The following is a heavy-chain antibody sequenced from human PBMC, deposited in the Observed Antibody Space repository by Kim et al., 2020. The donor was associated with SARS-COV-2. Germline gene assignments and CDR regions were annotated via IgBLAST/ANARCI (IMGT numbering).Heavy chain of an antibody. CDR1: GGSISSYY. CDR3: ARDGGGDHSGWTLTHWFDP. Sequence: SETLSLTCTVSGGSISSYYWSWIRQPPGKGLEWIGYIYYSGSTNYNPSLKSRVTISVDTSKNQFSLKLSSVTAADTAVYYCARDGGGDHSGWTLTHWFDPWGQGTLVTVSS. D-gene: IGHD6-19*01. V-gene: IGHV4-59*01. J-gene: IGHJ5*02. CDR2: IYYSGST.